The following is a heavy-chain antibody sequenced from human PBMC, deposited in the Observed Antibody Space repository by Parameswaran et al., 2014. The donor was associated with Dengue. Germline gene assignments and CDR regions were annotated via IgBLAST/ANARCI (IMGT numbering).Heavy chain of an antibody. Sequence: WVRQAPGQGLEWMGWMNPNSGNTGYAQKFQGRVTMTRNTSISTAYMELSSLRSEDTAVYYCARAWDSSGWKRGVLGYYYYYGMDVWGQGTTVTVSS. J-gene: IGHJ6*02. CDR3: ARAWDSSGWKRGVLGYYYYYGMDV. D-gene: IGHD6-19*01. CDR2: MNPNSGNT. V-gene: IGHV1-8*01.